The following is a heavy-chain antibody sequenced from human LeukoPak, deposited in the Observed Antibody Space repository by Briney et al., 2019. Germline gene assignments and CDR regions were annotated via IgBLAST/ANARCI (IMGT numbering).Heavy chain of an antibody. CDR3: ARYCSSTSCSPNGMDV. J-gene: IGHJ6*04. CDR2: INHSGST. Sequence: PSETLSLTCAVYGGSFSGYYWSWIRQPPGKGLEWIGEINHSGSTNYDPSLKSRVTISVDTSKNQFSLKLSSVTAADTAVYYCARYCSSTSCSPNGMDVWGKGTTVTVSS. D-gene: IGHD2-2*01. CDR1: GGSFSGYY. V-gene: IGHV4-34*01.